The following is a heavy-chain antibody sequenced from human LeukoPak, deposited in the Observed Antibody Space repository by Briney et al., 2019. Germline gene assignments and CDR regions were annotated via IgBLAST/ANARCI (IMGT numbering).Heavy chain of an antibody. J-gene: IGHJ4*02. D-gene: IGHD6-13*01. CDR2: ISYDGSNK. CDR1: GFTFSSYA. V-gene: IGHV3-30-3*01. Sequence: GGSLRLSCAASGFTFSSYAMHWVRQAPGKGLEWVAVISYDGSNKYYADSVKGRFTISRDNSKNTLYLQMNSLRAEDTAVYYCARVPGIAAAGRPFDYWGQGTLVTVSS. CDR3: ARVPGIAAAGRPFDY.